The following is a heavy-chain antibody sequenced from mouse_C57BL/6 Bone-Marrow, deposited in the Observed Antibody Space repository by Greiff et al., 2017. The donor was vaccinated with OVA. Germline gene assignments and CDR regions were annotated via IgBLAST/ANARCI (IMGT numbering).Heavy chain of an antibody. J-gene: IGHJ1*03. CDR1: GFTFNTYA. D-gene: IGHD1-1*01. Sequence: EVQGVESGGGLVQPKGSLKLSCAASGFTFNTYAMHWVRQAPGKGLEWVARIRSKSSNYATYYADSVKDRFTISRDDSQSMLYLQMNNLKTEDTAMYYCVRDLYGSSYWYFDVWGTGTTVTVSS. CDR2: IRSKSSNYAT. CDR3: VRDLYGSSYWYFDV. V-gene: IGHV10-3*01.